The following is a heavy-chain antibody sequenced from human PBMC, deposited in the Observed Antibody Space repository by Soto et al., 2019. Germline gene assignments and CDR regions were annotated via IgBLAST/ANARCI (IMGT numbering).Heavy chain of an antibody. CDR2: IYPGDSDT. CDR3: PSPAGGVAGIVPKYYFDS. CDR1: GYSFTSYW. Sequence: GESLKISCKGSGYSFTSYWIGWVRQMPGKGLEWMGIIYPGDSDTRYSPSFQGQVTISADKSISTAYLQWSSLKASDTAMYYCPSPAGGVAGIVPKYYFDSWGREPRCTVCS. V-gene: IGHV5-51*01. J-gene: IGHJ4*01. D-gene: IGHD6-19*01.